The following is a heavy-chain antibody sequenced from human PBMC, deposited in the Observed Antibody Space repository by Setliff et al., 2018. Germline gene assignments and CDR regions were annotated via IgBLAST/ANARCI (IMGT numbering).Heavy chain of an antibody. D-gene: IGHD3-22*01. V-gene: IGHV1-69*05. J-gene: IGHJ4*02. CDR3: ARERGSYDSSTHYTYYFDY. Sequence: ASVKVSCKASGGTFGNYGISWVRQAPGQGLDWMGGIIPIFGTANYAQKFQGRVTITTDDSTNTAYMELSSLRSEDTAVYFCARERGSYDSSTHYTYYFDYWGQGTLVTVSS. CDR2: IIPIFGTA. CDR1: GGTFGNYG.